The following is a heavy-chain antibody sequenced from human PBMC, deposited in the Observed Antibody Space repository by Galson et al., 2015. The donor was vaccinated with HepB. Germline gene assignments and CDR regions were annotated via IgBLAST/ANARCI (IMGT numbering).Heavy chain of an antibody. CDR1: GFTVSSNY. Sequence: SLRLSCAASGFTVSSNYMSWVRQAPGKGLEWVSVIYSGGSTYYADSVKGRFTISRDNSKNTLYLQMNSLRAEDTAVYYCAREFSCGGDCYPYYYGMDVWGQGNPGHRLL. D-gene: IGHD2-21*02. V-gene: IGHV3-66*01. J-gene: IGHJ6*02. CDR3: AREFSCGGDCYPYYYGMDV. CDR2: IYSGGST.